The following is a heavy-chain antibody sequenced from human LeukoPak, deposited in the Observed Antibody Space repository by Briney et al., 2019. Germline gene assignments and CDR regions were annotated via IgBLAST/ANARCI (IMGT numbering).Heavy chain of an antibody. D-gene: IGHD2-21*02. CDR3: ARVMTAITNWFDP. Sequence: GGSLRLSCAASGFTVSSNYVSWVRQAPGMGLEWVSVIFSDGSTYYADSVKGRFTISRGNSKNTLYLQMNNLRAEDTAVYYCARVMTAITNWFDPWGQGTLVAV. CDR2: IFSDGST. CDR1: GFTVSSNY. V-gene: IGHV3-66*01. J-gene: IGHJ5*02.